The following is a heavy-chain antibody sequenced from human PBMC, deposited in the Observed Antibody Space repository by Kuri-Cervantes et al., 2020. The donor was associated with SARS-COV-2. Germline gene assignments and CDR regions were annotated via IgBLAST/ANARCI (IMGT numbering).Heavy chain of an antibody. J-gene: IGHJ4*02. V-gene: IGHV3-20*04. CDR2: INWNGGST. Sequence: ETLSLTCTVSGGSISGYYWSWIRQPPGKGLEWVSGINWNGGSTGYADSVKGRFTISRDNAKNSLYLQMNSLRAEDTAVYYCARNEWELFSGYYFDYWGQGTLVTVSS. D-gene: IGHD1-26*01. CDR3: ARNEWELFSGYYFDY. CDR1: GGSISGYY.